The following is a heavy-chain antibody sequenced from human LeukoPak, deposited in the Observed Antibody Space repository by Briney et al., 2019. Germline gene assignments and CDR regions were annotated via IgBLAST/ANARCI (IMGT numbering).Heavy chain of an antibody. D-gene: IGHD5-18*01. CDR2: IYYTGST. J-gene: IGHJ4*02. Sequence: SETLSLTCSVSSGSISSSSYYWGWIRQPPGKGLEWIGSIYYTGSTYYNPSLKSRVTISVDTSKNRFSLKLSSVTAADTAVYYCARGQRGYSFGYAFDYWGQGTLVTVSS. CDR1: SGSISSSSYY. V-gene: IGHV4-39*01. CDR3: ARGQRGYSFGYAFDY.